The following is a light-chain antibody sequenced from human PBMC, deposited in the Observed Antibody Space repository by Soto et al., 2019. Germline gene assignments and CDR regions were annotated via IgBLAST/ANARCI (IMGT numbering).Light chain of an antibody. J-gene: IGKJ5*01. V-gene: IGKV1-9*01. CDR1: QAISSY. CDR3: QQLNSFPIT. CDR2: AAS. Sequence: DILLTQAPCFLPASPGHRVPITCRASQAISSYLDWYQQKPGRAPKLLIYAASTLQSGVPSRFSGSGSGTEFTLTITSLQPEDFATYYCQQLNSFPITFGRGTRLEI.